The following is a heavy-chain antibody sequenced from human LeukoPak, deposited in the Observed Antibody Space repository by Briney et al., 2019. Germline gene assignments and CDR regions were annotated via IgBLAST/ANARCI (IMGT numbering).Heavy chain of an antibody. CDR2: FDPEDGET. D-gene: IGHD3-3*01. V-gene: IGHV1-24*01. J-gene: IGHJ4*02. CDR1: GYTLTELS. CDR3: ATGPLFWSGFYFDY. Sequence: GASVKVSCKVSGYTLTELSMHWVRQAPGKGLEWMGGFDPEDGETIYVQKFQGRVTMTEDTSTDTAYMELSSLRSEDTAVYYCATGPLFWSGFYFDYWGQGTLVTVSS.